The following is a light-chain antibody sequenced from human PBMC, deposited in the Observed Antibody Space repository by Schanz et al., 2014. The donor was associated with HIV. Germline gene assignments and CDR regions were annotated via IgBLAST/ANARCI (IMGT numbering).Light chain of an antibody. CDR1: QSVNTNY. CDR3: QQFNNWPVT. J-gene: IGKJ5*01. CDR2: GAS. V-gene: IGKV3-20*01. Sequence: EIVLTQSPGTLSLSPGERATLSCRASQSVNTNYLAWYQQKPGQAPRLLIFGASSRATGIPDRFSGSGSGTDFTLTVSSLQSEDFAVYYCQQFNNWPVTFGQGTRLEIK.